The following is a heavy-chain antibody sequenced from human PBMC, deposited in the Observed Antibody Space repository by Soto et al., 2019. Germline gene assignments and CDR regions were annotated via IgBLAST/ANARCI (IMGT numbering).Heavy chain of an antibody. J-gene: IGHJ6*02. CDR2: ISGSGGST. CDR3: AKDRKLVVYAIEGYYYYGMDV. D-gene: IGHD2-8*01. V-gene: IGHV3-23*01. Sequence: EVQLLESGGGLVQPGGSLRLSCAASGFTFSSYAMSWVRQAPGKGLEWVSAISGSGGSTYYADSVKGRFTISRDNYRNTLYLQMNSLRAADTAVYYCAKDRKLVVYAIEGYYYYGMDVWGQGTTVTVSS. CDR1: GFTFSSYA.